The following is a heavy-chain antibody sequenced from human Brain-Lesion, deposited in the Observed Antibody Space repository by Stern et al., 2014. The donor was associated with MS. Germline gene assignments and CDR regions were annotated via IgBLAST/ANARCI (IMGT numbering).Heavy chain of an antibody. D-gene: IGHD3-3*01. CDR1: GYIFTGYY. Sequence: VQLVESGAEVKKPGASVKVSCKTSGYIFTGYYIHWVRQAPGQGLEWMAWINPKTGGTKYAQNFQGRVTMSRDTSISTAYVELSSLTSDDTAVYYCARDQRGITIFGVVTDYYYLGMDVWGQGTTVTVSS. CDR2: INPKTGGT. V-gene: IGHV1-2*02. J-gene: IGHJ6*02. CDR3: ARDQRGITIFGVVTDYYYLGMDV.